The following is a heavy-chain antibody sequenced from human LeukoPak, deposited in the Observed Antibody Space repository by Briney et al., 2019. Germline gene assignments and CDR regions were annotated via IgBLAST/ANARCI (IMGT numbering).Heavy chain of an antibody. J-gene: IGHJ4*02. Sequence: RGSLRLSCAASGFTFSSYWMSWVRQAPGKGLEWVANIKQDGSEKYYVDSVKGRFTISRDNAKNSLYLQMYSLRAEDTAVYYCARDQPYRIAAAFYWGQGTLVTVSS. V-gene: IGHV3-7*01. CDR1: GFTFSSYW. CDR3: ARDQPYRIAAAFY. CDR2: IKQDGSEK. D-gene: IGHD6-13*01.